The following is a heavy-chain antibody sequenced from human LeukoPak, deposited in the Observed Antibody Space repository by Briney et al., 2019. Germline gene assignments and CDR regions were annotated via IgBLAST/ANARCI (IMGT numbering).Heavy chain of an antibody. J-gene: IGHJ4*02. V-gene: IGHV3-53*01. Sequence: GGSLRLSCAASGFTVSSNYMSWVRQAPGKGLEWVSVIYSGGSTYYADSVKGRFTISRDNSKNTPYLQMNSLRAEDTAVYYCAREEQQSGDYFDYWGQGTLVTVSS. CDR2: IYSGGST. CDR1: GFTVSSNY. D-gene: IGHD6-13*01. CDR3: AREEQQSGDYFDY.